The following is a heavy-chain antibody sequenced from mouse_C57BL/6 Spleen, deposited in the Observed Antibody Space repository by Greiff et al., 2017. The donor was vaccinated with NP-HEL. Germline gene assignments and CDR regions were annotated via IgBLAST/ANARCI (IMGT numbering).Heavy chain of an antibody. Sequence: VKLQESGAELVRPGTSVKVSCKASGYAFTNYLIEWVKQRPGQGLEWIGVINPGSGGTNYNEKFKGKATLTADKSSSTAYMQLSSLTSEDSAVYCCARERTALDYWGKGTTLTVSS. D-gene: IGHD3-3*01. V-gene: IGHV1-54*01. CDR2: INPGSGGT. CDR1: GYAFTNYL. J-gene: IGHJ2*01. CDR3: ARERTALDY.